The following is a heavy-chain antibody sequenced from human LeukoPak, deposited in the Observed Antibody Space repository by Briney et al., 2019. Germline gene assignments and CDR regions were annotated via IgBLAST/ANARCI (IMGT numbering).Heavy chain of an antibody. V-gene: IGHV1-8*01. J-gene: IGHJ5*02. CDR3: ARVYYYDSSGSPNWFYP. D-gene: IGHD3-22*01. CDR1: GYTFTNYD. Sequence: GASVKVSCKASGYTFTNYDIDWVRQATGQGLEWMGWMNPNSGNTGYAQKFQGRVTMTRNTSIGTAYMELSSLRSEDTAVYYCARVYYYDSSGSPNWFYPWGQGTLVTVSS. CDR2: MNPNSGNT.